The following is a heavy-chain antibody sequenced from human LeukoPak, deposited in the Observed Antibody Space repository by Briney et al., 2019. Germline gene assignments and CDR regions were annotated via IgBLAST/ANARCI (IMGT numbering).Heavy chain of an antibody. Sequence: GGSLRLSCVASGFTFSTYALSWVRQAPGKGLEWVSAISSSGGSPYYADSVNGRFTISRDNSKNTLYLQMNSLRAEDTALYYCAKDQALSLSSSRALDDWGQGTLVTVSS. CDR2: ISSSGGSP. V-gene: IGHV3-23*01. D-gene: IGHD2-2*01. J-gene: IGHJ4*02. CDR3: AKDQALSLSSSRALDD. CDR1: GFTFSTYA.